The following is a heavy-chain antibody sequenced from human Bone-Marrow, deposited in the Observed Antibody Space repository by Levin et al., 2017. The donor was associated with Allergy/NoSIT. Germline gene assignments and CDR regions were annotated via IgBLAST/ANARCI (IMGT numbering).Heavy chain of an antibody. CDR2: IIPIFGTA. V-gene: IGHV1-69*13. D-gene: IGHD4-11*01. CDR3: ARTTVTTDYYYYYYMDV. Sequence: SVKVSCKASGGTFSSYAISWVRQAPGQGLEWMGGIIPIFGTANYAQKFQGRVTITADESTSTAYMELSSLRSEDTAVYYCARTTVTTDYYYYYYMDVWGKGSTVTVSS. CDR1: GGTFSSYA. J-gene: IGHJ6*03.